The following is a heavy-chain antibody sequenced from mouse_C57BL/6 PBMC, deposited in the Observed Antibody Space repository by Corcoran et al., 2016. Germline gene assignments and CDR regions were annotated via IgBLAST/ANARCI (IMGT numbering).Heavy chain of an antibody. Sequence: DVQLQESGPGLVKPSQSLSLTCSVTGYSITSGYYWNWIRQFPGNKLEWMGYISYDGSNNYNPSLKNRISITRDTSKNQFFLKLNSVTTEDTATYYCASNWDYHWYFDVWGTGTTVTVSS. CDR2: ISYDGSN. D-gene: IGHD4-1*01. CDR1: GYSITSGYY. J-gene: IGHJ1*03. CDR3: ASNWDYHWYFDV. V-gene: IGHV3-6*01.